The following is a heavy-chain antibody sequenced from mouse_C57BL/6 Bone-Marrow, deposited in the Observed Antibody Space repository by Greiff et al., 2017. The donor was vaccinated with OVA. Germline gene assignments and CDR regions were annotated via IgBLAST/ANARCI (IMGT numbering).Heavy chain of an antibody. V-gene: IGHV1-50*01. D-gene: IGHD4-1*01. J-gene: IGHJ2*01. CDR3: ARWENY. Sequence: QVQLKQPGAELVKPGASVKLSCKASGYTFTSYWMPWVKQRPGQGLEWIGKIDPSDSYTNYNPKFKVKDTLTVDTASSKADMQLSSLTAEDSAVYYCARWENYWGQGTTLTVSS. CDR2: IDPSDSYT. CDR1: GYTFTSYW.